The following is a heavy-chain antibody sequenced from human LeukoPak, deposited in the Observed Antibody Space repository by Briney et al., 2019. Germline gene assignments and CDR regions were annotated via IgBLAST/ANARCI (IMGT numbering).Heavy chain of an antibody. Sequence: GGSLRLSCAASGFTFSSYAMHWVRQAPGKGLEWVVVISYDGSNKYYADSVKGRFTISRDNSKNTLYLQMNSLRAEDTAVYYCARTRGYDILTGYNDYWGQGTLVTVSS. J-gene: IGHJ4*02. CDR1: GFTFSSYA. CDR3: ARTRGYDILTGYNDY. D-gene: IGHD3-9*01. V-gene: IGHV3-30*04. CDR2: ISYDGSNK.